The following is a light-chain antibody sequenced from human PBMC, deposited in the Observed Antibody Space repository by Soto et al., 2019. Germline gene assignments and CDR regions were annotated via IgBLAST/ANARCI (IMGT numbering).Light chain of an antibody. Sequence: QSVLTQPASVSGSPGQSITLSCTGTSNDVGSHNLVSWFQQHPGQAPRLIIYEVKKRPSGVSDRFSGSKSGNTASLTISGLLAEDEAHYYCCSYEDRGSLFGPGTKVTVL. V-gene: IGLV2-23*02. CDR2: EVK. CDR1: SNDVGSHNL. CDR3: CSYEDRGSL. J-gene: IGLJ2*01.